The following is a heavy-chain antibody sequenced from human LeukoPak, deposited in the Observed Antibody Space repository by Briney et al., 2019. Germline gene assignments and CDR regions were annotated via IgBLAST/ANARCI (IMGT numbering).Heavy chain of an antibody. V-gene: IGHV3-23*01. D-gene: IGHD2-15*01. Sequence: GGSLRLSCAASGFAFSTYAMSWVRQAPGKGLEWVSAISNNGGYTYYADSVQGRFTISRDNSKSTLCLQMNSLRAEDTAVYYCAKQLGYCSDGSCYFPYWGQGTLVTISS. CDR1: GFAFSTYA. CDR2: ISNNGGYT. CDR3: AKQLGYCSDGSCYFPY. J-gene: IGHJ4*02.